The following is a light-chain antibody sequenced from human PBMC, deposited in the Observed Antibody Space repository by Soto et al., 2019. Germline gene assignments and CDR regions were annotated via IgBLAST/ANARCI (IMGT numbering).Light chain of an antibody. CDR1: QTIIRY. Sequence: DIQMTQSPSSLSASVGDRATITCRASQTIIRYLNWYQQKPGRAPNLLIYAASSLQSGVPSRFSGSGSGTEFTLTISSLQPEDFATYYCQQSYSTLFTFGPGTKVDIK. CDR2: AAS. J-gene: IGKJ3*01. V-gene: IGKV1-39*01. CDR3: QQSYSTLFT.